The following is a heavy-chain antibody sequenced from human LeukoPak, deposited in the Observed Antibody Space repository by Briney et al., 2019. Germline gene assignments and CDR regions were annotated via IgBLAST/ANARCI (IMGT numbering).Heavy chain of an antibody. Sequence: NSSETLSLTCSVSGGSISSGSYYWSWIRQPPGKGLEWIGEINHSGSTNYNPSLKSRVTISVDTSKNQFSLKLSSVTAADTAVYYCARPTSGYDPAFDIWGQGTMVTVSS. CDR1: GGSISSGSYY. J-gene: IGHJ3*02. CDR2: INHSGST. V-gene: IGHV4-39*07. CDR3: ARPTSGYDPAFDI. D-gene: IGHD5-12*01.